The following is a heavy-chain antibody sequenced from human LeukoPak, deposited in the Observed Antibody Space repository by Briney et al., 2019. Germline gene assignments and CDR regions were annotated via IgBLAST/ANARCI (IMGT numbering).Heavy chain of an antibody. D-gene: IGHD7-27*01. CDR3: TTGNWGPY. Sequence: GGSLRLSCAASGFTFSSSAMSWVRQAPGKGLEWVGRIKSKIDGETTDFGAPVKGRFAISRDDSKNTMYLHMNSLRTEDTAVYYCTTGNWGPYWGQGTLVTVSS. J-gene: IGHJ4*02. V-gene: IGHV3-15*01. CDR1: GFTFSSSA. CDR2: IKSKIDGETT.